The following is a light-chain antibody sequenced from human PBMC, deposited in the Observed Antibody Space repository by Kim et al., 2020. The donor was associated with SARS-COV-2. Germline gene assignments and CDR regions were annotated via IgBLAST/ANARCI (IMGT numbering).Light chain of an antibody. CDR1: SSNIANNF. CDR3: GAWDSSLTAVL. CDR2: DNI. J-gene: IGLJ3*02. Sequence: QSVLTQPPSVSAAPGQKVTISCSGSSSNIANNFVSWYRQLPGTAPKLLIYDNIERPSGIPDRFSGSKTGTSATLVITRLQTGDEADYYCGAWDSSLTAVLFGGGTKLTVL. V-gene: IGLV1-51*01.